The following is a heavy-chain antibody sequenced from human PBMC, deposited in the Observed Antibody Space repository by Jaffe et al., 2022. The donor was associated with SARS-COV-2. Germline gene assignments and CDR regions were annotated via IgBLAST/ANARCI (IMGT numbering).Heavy chain of an antibody. J-gene: IGHJ6*02. CDR2: ISSSGSTI. Sequence: QVQLVESGGGLVKPGGSLRLSCAASGFTFSDYYMSWIRQAPGKGLEWVSYISSSGSTIYYADSVKGRFTISRDNAKNSLYLQMNSLRAEDTAVYYCAIPTPLAAAGTSLYYYYGMDVWGQGTTVTVSS. CDR1: GFTFSDYY. V-gene: IGHV3-11*01. CDR3: AIPTPLAAAGTSLYYYYGMDV. D-gene: IGHD6-13*01.